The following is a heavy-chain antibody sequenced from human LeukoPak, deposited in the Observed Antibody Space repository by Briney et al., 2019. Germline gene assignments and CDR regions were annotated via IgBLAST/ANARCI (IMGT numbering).Heavy chain of an antibody. CDR1: LYTFTSYF. V-gene: IGHV1-46*01. CDR3: TRVRRHYYYYYMDV. CDR2: INPSGGST. J-gene: IGHJ6*03. Sequence: ASVKVSCKPSLYTFTSYFMHWVPQAPGQGLGCVGIINPSGGSTSYAQKLQGRVTTTRDMSTSTVYMELSSLRAEDTAVYYCTRVRRHYYYYYMDVWGKGTTVTVSS.